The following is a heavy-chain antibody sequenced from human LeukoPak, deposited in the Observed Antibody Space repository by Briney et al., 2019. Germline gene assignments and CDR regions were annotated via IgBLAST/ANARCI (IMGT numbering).Heavy chain of an antibody. CDR1: GGTFSSYA. J-gene: IGHJ3*02. D-gene: IGHD3-22*01. Sequence: GASVKVSCKASGGTFSSYAISWLRQAPGQGLEWMGGIIPIFGTANYAQKFQGRVTITTDESTSTAYMELSSLRSEDTAVYYCARASLGYYDSSGYYYSVGLDALDIWGQGTMVTVSS. CDR2: IIPIFGTA. V-gene: IGHV1-69*05. CDR3: ARASLGYYDSSGYYYSVGLDALDI.